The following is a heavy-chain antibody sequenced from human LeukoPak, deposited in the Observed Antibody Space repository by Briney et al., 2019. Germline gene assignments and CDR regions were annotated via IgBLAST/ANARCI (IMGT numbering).Heavy chain of an antibody. D-gene: IGHD3-10*01. CDR2: ISPSGGTT. Sequence: GGSLRLSCAASGFTFTSYAMSWVRQAPGKGLEWVSSISPSGGTTYYADSVKGRFTISRDNSKSTLYLQMNSLRAEDTAVYYCAKEAVGRITLIRENFIGVDYWGQGTLVTVSS. CDR3: AKEAVGRITLIRENFIGVDY. J-gene: IGHJ4*02. CDR1: GFTFTSYA. V-gene: IGHV3-23*01.